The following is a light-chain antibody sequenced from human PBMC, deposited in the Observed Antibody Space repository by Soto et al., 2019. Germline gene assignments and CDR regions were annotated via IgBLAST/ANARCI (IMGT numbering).Light chain of an antibody. V-gene: IGLV1-51*01. CDR3: GTWDSGLSVVL. J-gene: IGLJ2*01. Sequence: QSVLTQPPSVSAAPGQNVTISCSGSSSNIGNNYVSWYQQLPGTAPKLLINDNDKRPSGIPDRFSGSKSGTSATLGITVLQTGDEADYFCGTWDSGLSVVLFGGGTKLTVL. CDR2: DND. CDR1: SSNIGNNY.